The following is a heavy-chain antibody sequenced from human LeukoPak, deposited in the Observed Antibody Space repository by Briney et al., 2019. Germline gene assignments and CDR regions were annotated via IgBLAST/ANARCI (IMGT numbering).Heavy chain of an antibody. CDR3: ATYSSSNGREFQY. V-gene: IGHV3-7*01. CDR2: IQQHGSET. D-gene: IGHD2-2*01. CDR1: GFTFSNYW. Sequence: GGSLRLSCEGSGFTFSNYWMSWVRQAPGKGLEWVANIQQHGSETYYGDSVKDRFTIPRDNANNSLYLQMNSLGAEDTAVYYCATYSSSNGREFQYWGQGTLVTVSS. J-gene: IGHJ1*01.